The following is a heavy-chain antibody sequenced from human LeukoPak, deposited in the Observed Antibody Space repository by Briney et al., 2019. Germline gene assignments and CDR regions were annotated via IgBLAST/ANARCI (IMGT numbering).Heavy chain of an antibody. D-gene: IGHD1-26*01. CDR2: IYTSGST. V-gene: IGHV4-61*02. CDR1: GGSISSGSYY. J-gene: IGHJ4*02. CDR3: ARAYPIVY. Sequence: SQTLSLTCTVSGGSISSGSYYWSWIRQPAGKGLEWIGRIYTSGSTNYNPSLKSRVTISVDTSKNQFSLKLSSVTAADTAVYYRARAYPIVYWGQGTLVTVSS.